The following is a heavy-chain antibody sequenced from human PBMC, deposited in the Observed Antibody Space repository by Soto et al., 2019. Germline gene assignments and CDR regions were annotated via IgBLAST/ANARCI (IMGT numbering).Heavy chain of an antibody. J-gene: IGHJ5*02. D-gene: IGHD3-10*01. V-gene: IGHV4-34*01. Sequence: SETLSLTCAVYGGSFSGYYWSWIRQPPGKGLEWIGEINHSGSTNYNPSLKSRVTISVDTSKNQFSLKLSSVTAADTAVYYCARVTFLWFGELRGWFDPWGQGTLVTVSS. CDR3: ARVTFLWFGELRGWFDP. CDR1: GGSFSGYY. CDR2: INHSGST.